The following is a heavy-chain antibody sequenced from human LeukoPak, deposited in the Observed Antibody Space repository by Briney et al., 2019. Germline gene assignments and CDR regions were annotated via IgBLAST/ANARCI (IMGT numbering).Heavy chain of an antibody. D-gene: IGHD6-13*01. Sequence: SETLSLTCTVSGASISGYYWSWIRQPPGKGLEWIGYIYYRGSTHYNPSLKSRVTISVDTSKNQFSLKLSSVTAADTAVYYCASGPYPAAGTDHQFDFWGQGTLVTVSS. CDR3: ASGPYPAAGTDHQFDF. CDR1: GASISGYY. CDR2: IYYRGST. J-gene: IGHJ4*02. V-gene: IGHV4-59*01.